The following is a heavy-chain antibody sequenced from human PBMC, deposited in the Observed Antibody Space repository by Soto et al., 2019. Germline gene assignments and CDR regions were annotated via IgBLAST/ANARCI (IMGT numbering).Heavy chain of an antibody. CDR2: VSSSGGST. CDR1: GFAFSSYA. CDR3: AKGPKSNTAVN. J-gene: IGHJ4*02. Sequence: EVQLLESGGGLVQPGGSLRLSCAASGFAFSSYAMTWVRQAPGKGLEWVSAVSSSGGSTYYADSVKGRFTISRDNSKNTLYLPMNSLRAEDTAVYYCAKGPKSNTAVNWGQGTLVTVSS. D-gene: IGHD5-18*01. V-gene: IGHV3-23*01.